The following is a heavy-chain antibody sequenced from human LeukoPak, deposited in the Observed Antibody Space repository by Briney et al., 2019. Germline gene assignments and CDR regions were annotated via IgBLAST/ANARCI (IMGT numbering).Heavy chain of an antibody. J-gene: IGHJ4*02. CDR1: GVSISSYY. V-gene: IGHV4-59*08. CDR3: ERHVDWNPNFDY. Sequence: AETLSLTCTVPGVSISSYYWSWIRQPPGKGLEWIGYIYYSGSTKYNPSLKSRLTIPVDTYKNQFSLKLSSVTATDAAVYYCERHVDWNPNFDYWGQGTLVTVSS. CDR2: IYYSGST. D-gene: IGHD1-1*01.